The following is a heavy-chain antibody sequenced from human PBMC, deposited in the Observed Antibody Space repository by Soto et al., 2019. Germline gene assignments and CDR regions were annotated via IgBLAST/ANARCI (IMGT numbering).Heavy chain of an antibody. CDR1: GFTFSTYA. CDR3: AKEYTATADYFDY. V-gene: IGHV3-23*01. J-gene: IGHJ4*02. CDR2: IIGSGGRT. D-gene: IGHD2-2*02. Sequence: EVPLLESGGGLVQPGGSLRLSCAASGFTFSTYAMSWVRQAPGKGLEWVSGIIGSGGRTFYADSVKGRFTISRDNSKNTLYLQTNSLRAEDTAVYYCAKEYTATADYFDYWGQGTLVTVSS.